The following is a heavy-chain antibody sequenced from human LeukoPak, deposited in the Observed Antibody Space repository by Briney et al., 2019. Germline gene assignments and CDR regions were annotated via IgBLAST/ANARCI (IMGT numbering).Heavy chain of an antibody. J-gene: IGHJ4*02. D-gene: IGHD5-12*01. CDR2: INPNSGGT. V-gene: IGHV1-2*02. CDR3: ARVPHSGYDWFDY. Sequence: ASVKVSCKASGYTFTGYYMHWVRQAPGQGLEWMGWINPNSGGTNYAQKVQGRVTMTRDTSISTAYMELSRLRSDDTAVYYCARVPHSGYDWFDYWGQGTLVTVSS. CDR1: GYTFTGYY.